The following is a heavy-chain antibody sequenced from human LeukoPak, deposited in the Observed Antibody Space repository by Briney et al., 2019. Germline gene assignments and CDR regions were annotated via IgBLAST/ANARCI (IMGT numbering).Heavy chain of an antibody. V-gene: IGHV3-33*01. Sequence: PGGSLRLSCAASGFTFSSYGMHWVRQAPGKGLEWVAVIWYDGSNKYYADSVKGRFTISRDNSKNTLYLQMNSLRAEDTAVYYCARDPGYYDSSGPSFDYWGQGTLVTVSS. D-gene: IGHD3-22*01. J-gene: IGHJ4*02. CDR1: GFTFSSYG. CDR2: IWYDGSNK. CDR3: ARDPGYYDSSGPSFDY.